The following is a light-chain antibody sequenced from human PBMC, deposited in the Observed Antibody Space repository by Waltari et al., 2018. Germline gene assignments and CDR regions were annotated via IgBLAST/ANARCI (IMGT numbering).Light chain of an antibody. CDR1: QSVGRS. Sequence: EIVLTQSPGTLSLSPGERATLSCRASQSVGRSLAWYQQKPGQAPRLLIYGASSRATGVPDRFSGGGSGTDFILTISRLEPEDFAVYYCQHYVRLPVTFGQGTKVEIK. CDR3: QHYVRLPVT. V-gene: IGKV3-20*01. J-gene: IGKJ1*01. CDR2: GAS.